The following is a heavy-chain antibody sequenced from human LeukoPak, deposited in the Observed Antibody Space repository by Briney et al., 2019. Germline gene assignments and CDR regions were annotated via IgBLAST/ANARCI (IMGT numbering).Heavy chain of an antibody. CDR2: IDYSVST. D-gene: IGHD4-11*01. J-gene: IGHJ5*02. CDR3: ARAPLDYLNCIAP. V-gene: IGHV4-59*01. CDR1: GGSISRYY. Sequence: PSETLSLTCTVSGGSISRYYWSWIRQPPGKGLEWIGYIDYSVSTNYSPSLRSGFTISVDTSKNQCSLKLSSVTAADTAVYYCARAPLDYLNCIAPWGQGTLVTVSS.